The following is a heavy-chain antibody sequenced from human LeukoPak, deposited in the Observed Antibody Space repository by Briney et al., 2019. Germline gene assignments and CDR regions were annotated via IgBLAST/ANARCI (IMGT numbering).Heavy chain of an antibody. V-gene: IGHV3-30*18. D-gene: IGHD1-26*01. CDR1: GFTFSSYG. Sequence: RGSLRLSCAASGFTFSSYGMHWVRQAPGKGLEWVAVISYDGSNKYYADSVKGRFTISRDNSKNTLYLQMNSLRAEDTAVYYCAKGVSGSYFHFDYWGQGTLVTVSS. CDR2: ISYDGSNK. CDR3: AKGVSGSYFHFDY. J-gene: IGHJ4*02.